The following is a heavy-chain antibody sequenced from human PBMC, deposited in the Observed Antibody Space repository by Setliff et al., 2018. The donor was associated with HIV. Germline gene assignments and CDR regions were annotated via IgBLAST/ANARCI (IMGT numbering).Heavy chain of an antibody. CDR2: IIPIFGTA. V-gene: IGHV1-69*06. J-gene: IGHJ6*03. CDR3: ATSSLITLEYYMDV. Sequence: GASVKVSCKASGGTLSSYAISWVRQAPGQGLEWMGRIIPIFGTANYAQKFQGRVTITADKSTSTAYMELSSLRSEDTAVYYCATSSLITLEYYMDVWGKGTTVTVSS. CDR1: GGTLSSYA. D-gene: IGHD3-10*01.